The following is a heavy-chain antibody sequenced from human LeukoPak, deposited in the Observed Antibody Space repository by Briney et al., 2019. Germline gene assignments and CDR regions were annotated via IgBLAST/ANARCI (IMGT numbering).Heavy chain of an antibody. V-gene: IGHV4-31*03. Sequence: PSQTLSLTCTVSGDSISGGVYYWTWIRQHPGKGLEWIGYIYYSGSTYYDPSLRSRVTISVDTSNNQFSLRLSSVTAADTAVYYCARGFGAPNYYYGVDVWGQGTTVTVSS. J-gene: IGHJ6*02. CDR1: GDSISGGVYY. D-gene: IGHD3-10*01. CDR3: ARGFGAPNYYYGVDV. CDR2: IYYSGST.